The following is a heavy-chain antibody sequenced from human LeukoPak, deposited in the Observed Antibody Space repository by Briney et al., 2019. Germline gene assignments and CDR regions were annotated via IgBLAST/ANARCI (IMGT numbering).Heavy chain of an antibody. D-gene: IGHD2-15*01. CDR2: IRSSSSYI. J-gene: IGHJ5*02. Sequence: PGGSLRLSCAASGFTFSSYSMNWVRQAPGKGLEWVSSIRSSSSYIYYADSVKGRFTISRDNAKNSLYLQMNSLRAEDTAVYYCARIGVADTFDPWGQGTLVTVSS. V-gene: IGHV3-21*01. CDR1: GFTFSSYS. CDR3: ARIGVADTFDP.